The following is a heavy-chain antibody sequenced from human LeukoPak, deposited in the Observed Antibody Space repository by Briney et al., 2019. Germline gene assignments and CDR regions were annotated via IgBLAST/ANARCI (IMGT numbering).Heavy chain of an antibody. CDR1: GFTFSSYG. CDR2: IRYDGSDK. Sequence: GGSQRLPCSASGFTFSSYGMHWVRQAPGKGLVWVAFIRYDGSDKYYAESVKGRFTISRDNSKNTLYLQMDSLRTEDTAVYYCAKANRGSYYGLGDYFDYWGQGTLVTVSS. V-gene: IGHV3-30*02. CDR3: AKANRGSYYGLGDYFDY. D-gene: IGHD1-26*01. J-gene: IGHJ4*02.